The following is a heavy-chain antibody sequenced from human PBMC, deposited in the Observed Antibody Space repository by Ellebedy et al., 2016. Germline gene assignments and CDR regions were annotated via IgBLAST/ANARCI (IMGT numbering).Heavy chain of an antibody. D-gene: IGHD4-23*01. CDR1: GFTLSGYW. V-gene: IGHV3-7*01. J-gene: IGHJ4*02. Sequence: GESLKISXAASGFTLSGYWMSWVRQAPGKVLEWVANIKPDGGEKYYVDSVKGRFTISRDNAENSLYLQMNSLRAEDTAVYYCAGGHDYGGNDLLYYFDYWGQGTLVTVSS. CDR2: IKPDGGEK. CDR3: AGGHDYGGNDLLYYFDY.